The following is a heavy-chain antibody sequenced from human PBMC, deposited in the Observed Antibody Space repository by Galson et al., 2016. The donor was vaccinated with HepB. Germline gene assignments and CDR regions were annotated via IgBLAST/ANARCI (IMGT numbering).Heavy chain of an antibody. D-gene: IGHD3-9*01. CDR1: GFTFSDYG. CDR2: IWWDGTHD. J-gene: IGHJ3*02. V-gene: IGHV3-33*01. Sequence: SLRLSCAASGFTFSDYGMHWVRQAPGKGLEWAASIWWDGTHDSYTDSVKGRFTVSRDNSKNTVHLEINGLRLEDTAVYYCAREGPQTGTSSFDIWGQGTKVTVSS. CDR3: AREGPQTGTSSFDI.